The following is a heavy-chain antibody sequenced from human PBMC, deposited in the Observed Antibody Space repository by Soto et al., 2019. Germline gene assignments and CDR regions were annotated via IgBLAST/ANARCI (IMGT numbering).Heavy chain of an antibody. D-gene: IGHD6-19*01. CDR3: ARGHSSGWSRYYYYGMDV. CDR2: IWCDGSNK. CDR1: GFTFSSYG. V-gene: IGHV3-33*01. Sequence: VQLVESGGGVVQPGRSLRLSCAASGFTFSSYGMHWVRQAPGKGLEWVAVIWCDGSNKYYADSVKGRFTISRDNSQNTLYLQMNSLRAEDTAVYYCARGHSSGWSRYYYYGMDVWGQGTTVTVSS. J-gene: IGHJ6*02.